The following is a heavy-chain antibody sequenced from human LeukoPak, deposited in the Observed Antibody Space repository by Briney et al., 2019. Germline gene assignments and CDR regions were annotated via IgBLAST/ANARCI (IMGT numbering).Heavy chain of an antibody. J-gene: IGHJ3*02. V-gene: IGHV3-64*01. CDR3: ARGWGSGSYFAFDI. Sequence: GGSLRLSCAASGFTFSSYAMHWVRQAPGKGLEYVSAISSNGGSTYYANSVKGRFTISRDNSKNTLYLQMGSLRAEDMAVYYCARGWGSGSYFAFDIWGQETMVTVSS. CDR2: ISSNGGST. D-gene: IGHD3-10*01. CDR1: GFTFSSYA.